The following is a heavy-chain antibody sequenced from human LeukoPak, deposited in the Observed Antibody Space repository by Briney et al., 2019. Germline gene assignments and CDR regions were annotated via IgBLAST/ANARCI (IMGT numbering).Heavy chain of an antibody. J-gene: IGHJ4*02. CDR3: AKDGDESSGYFGY. CDR1: GFTFSSYA. CDR2: ISGSGGST. Sequence: GGSLRLSCAASGFTFSSYAMSWVRQAPGKGLEWVSAISGSGGSTYYADSVKGRFTISRDNSKNTLYLRMNSLRAEDTAVYYCAKDGDESSGYFGYWGQGTLVTVSS. V-gene: IGHV3-23*01. D-gene: IGHD3-22*01.